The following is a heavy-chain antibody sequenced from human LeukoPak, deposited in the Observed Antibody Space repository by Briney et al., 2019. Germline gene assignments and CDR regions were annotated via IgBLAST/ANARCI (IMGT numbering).Heavy chain of an antibody. Sequence: SETLSLTCAVYGGSFGGYYWSWIRQPPGKGLEWIGEINHSGSTNYNPSLKSRVTISVDTSKNQFSLKLSSVTAADTAVYYCARGMWFDPWGQGALVTVSS. V-gene: IGHV4-34*01. J-gene: IGHJ5*02. CDR3: ARGMWFDP. CDR2: INHSGST. CDR1: GGSFGGYY.